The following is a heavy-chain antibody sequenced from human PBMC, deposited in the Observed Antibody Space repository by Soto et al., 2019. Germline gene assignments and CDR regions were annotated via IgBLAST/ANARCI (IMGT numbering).Heavy chain of an antibody. Sequence: LRLSCAASAFMFSNYAMSWVRQAPGKGLEWVSTISLGGGNTHYADSVKGRFTISRDNSKNTLYLQMNSLRGEDTAVYYCAKDPSTGYADHWGQGTLVTVSS. J-gene: IGHJ4*02. D-gene: IGHD3-9*01. CDR1: AFMFSNYA. V-gene: IGHV3-23*01. CDR3: AKDPSTGYADH. CDR2: ISLGGGNT.